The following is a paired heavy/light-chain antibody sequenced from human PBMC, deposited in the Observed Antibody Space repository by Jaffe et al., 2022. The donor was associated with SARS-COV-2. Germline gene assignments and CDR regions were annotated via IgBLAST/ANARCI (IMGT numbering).Heavy chain of an antibody. D-gene: IGHD3-22*01. CDR3: ARVKYYYDSSGPHYYMDV. J-gene: IGHJ6*03. CDR2: IGTAGDT. V-gene: IGHV3-13*01. CDR1: GFTFSSYD. Sequence: EVQLVESGGGLVQPGGSLRLSCAASGFTFSSYDMHWVRQATGKGLEWVSAIGTAGDTYYPGSVKGRFTISRENAKNSLYLQMNSLRAGDTAVYYCARVKYYYDSSGPHYYMDVWGKGTTVTVSS.
Light chain of an antibody. V-gene: IGKV1-33*01. J-gene: IGKJ4*01. CDR3: QQYDNLRLT. CDR1: QDISNY. CDR2: DAS. Sequence: DIQMTQSPSSLSASVGDRVTITCQASQDISNYLNWYQQKPGKAPKLLIYDASNLETGVPSRFSGSGSGTDFTFTISSLQPEDIATYYCQQYDNLRLTFGGGTKVEIK.